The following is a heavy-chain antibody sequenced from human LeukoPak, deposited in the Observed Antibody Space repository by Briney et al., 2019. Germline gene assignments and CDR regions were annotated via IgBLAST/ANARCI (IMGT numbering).Heavy chain of an antibody. CDR2: ISSSSSYI. V-gene: IGHV3-21*01. Sequence: PGGSLRLSCAASGFTFSSYSMNWVRQAPGKGLEWVSSISSSSSYIYYADSVKGRFTNSRDYAKNSLYLQMNSLRAEDTAVYYCAREYSSGWYYFDYWGQGTLVTVSS. CDR1: GFTFSSYS. CDR3: AREYSSGWYYFDY. D-gene: IGHD6-19*01. J-gene: IGHJ4*02.